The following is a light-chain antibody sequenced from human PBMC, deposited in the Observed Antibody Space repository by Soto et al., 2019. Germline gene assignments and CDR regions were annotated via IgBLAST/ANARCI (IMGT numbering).Light chain of an antibody. Sequence: DIQMTQSPSTLSASVGDRVTLTCRASQSVSDWLAWYQQKPGKAPKVLIYKASNLESGVPSRFSGSGSGTEYTLTISSLQPDDSATDSCQQDNTFSPYTFGQGTKLEIK. J-gene: IGKJ2*01. V-gene: IGKV1-5*03. CDR3: QQDNTFSPYT. CDR2: KAS. CDR1: QSVSDW.